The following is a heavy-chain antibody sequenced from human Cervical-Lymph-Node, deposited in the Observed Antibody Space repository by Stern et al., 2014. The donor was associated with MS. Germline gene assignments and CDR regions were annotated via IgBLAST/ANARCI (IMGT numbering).Heavy chain of an antibody. D-gene: IGHD6-13*01. Sequence: QLQLQESGPGLVKPSQTLSLTCSVSGDSVGTGYYCTWIRHHPDRGLERIGSIYSTGSTDSNPSLQSRLSMSIDTSENSFSLRLTSVTAADTAVYYCALAAAGRYDAFHVWGQGTLVTVSS. CDR1: GDSVGTGYY. J-gene: IGHJ3*01. CDR2: IYSTGST. V-gene: IGHV4-31*03. CDR3: ALAAAGRYDAFHV.